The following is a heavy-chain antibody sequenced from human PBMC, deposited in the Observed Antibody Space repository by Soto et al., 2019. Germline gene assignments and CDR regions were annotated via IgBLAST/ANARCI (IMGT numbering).Heavy chain of an antibody. Sequence: SETLSLTCTVSGGSVSSGSYFWSWIRQPPGKGLEWIGYIYYSGSTNYNPSLKSRVTISVDTSKNQFSLKLSSVTAADTAVYFCARTRGYSSSWYYFDFWGQGPLGTVSS. D-gene: IGHD6-13*01. V-gene: IGHV4-61*01. CDR2: IYYSGST. CDR3: ARTRGYSSSWYYFDF. CDR1: GGSVSSGSYF. J-gene: IGHJ4*02.